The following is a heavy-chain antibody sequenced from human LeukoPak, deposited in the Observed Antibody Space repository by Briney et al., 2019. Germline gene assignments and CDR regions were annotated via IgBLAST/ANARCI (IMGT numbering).Heavy chain of an antibody. CDR2: ISDSSSAI. V-gene: IGHV3-48*04. D-gene: IGHD1-1*01. J-gene: IGHJ4*02. CDR1: GFTFSNYN. Sequence: QPGGSLRLSCAASGFTFSNYNMHWVRQAPGKGLEWLSHISDSSSAIYYTDSVKGRFTISRDNVRNSLYLQMNSLRAEDTAIYYCARETTGFDFWGQGTLVTVSS. CDR3: ARETTGFDF.